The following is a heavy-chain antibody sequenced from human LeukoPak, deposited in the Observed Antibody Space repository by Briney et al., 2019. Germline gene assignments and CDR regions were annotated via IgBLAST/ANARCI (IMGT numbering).Heavy chain of an antibody. CDR3: ARQEMATSAWYYGLDV. J-gene: IGHJ6*02. CDR1: GYNFSSHW. Sequence: KVGESLKISCKGSGYNFSSHWSGWVRQMPGKGLEWMGIIYSGDSDTRYSPSFQGQVTISVDQSISTAYLQWSSLKASVTAMYYCARQEMATSAWYYGLDVWGQGTTVTVSS. D-gene: IGHD6-19*01. V-gene: IGHV5-51*01. CDR2: IYSGDSDT.